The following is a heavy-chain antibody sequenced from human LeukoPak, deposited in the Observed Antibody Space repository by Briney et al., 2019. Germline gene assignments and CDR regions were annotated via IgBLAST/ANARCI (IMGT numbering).Heavy chain of an antibody. CDR2: IYISGNT. J-gene: IGHJ4*02. Sequence: PSQTLSLTCTVSGGSIKTGGYSWTWIRQPAGKGLEWIGRIYISGNTDQNPSLKSRATMSADTSKKQLSLKLASVTAADTAVYYCARGTGSFDYWGQGILVTVSS. D-gene: IGHD1-14*01. CDR3: ARGTGSFDY. V-gene: IGHV4-61*02. CDR1: GGSIKTGGYS.